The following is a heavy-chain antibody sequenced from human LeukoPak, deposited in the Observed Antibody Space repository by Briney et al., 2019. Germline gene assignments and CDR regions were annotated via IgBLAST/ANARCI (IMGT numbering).Heavy chain of an antibody. V-gene: IGHV3-30-3*01. CDR3: ARGSQYYYDSSGYLD. Sequence: PGGSLRLSCAASGFTFSSYAMHWVRQAPGKGLEWVAVISYDGSNKYYADSVKGRFTISRDNSKNTLYLQMNSLRAEDTAVYYCARGSQYYYDSSGYLDWGQGTLVTVSS. CDR2: ISYDGSNK. CDR1: GFTFSSYA. D-gene: IGHD3-22*01. J-gene: IGHJ4*02.